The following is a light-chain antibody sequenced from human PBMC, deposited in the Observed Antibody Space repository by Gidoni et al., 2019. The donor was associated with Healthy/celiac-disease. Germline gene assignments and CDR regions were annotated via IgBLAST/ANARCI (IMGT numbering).Light chain of an antibody. CDR3: SSYSSSSTLV. Sequence: QSALTQPASVSGSPGQSIAISCTGTSSDVGNYNFVSWYQQHPGKAPKLIIYEVINRPSGISNRFSVSKSDNTASLTISGLQAEDEADYYCSSYSSSSTLVFGGGTKVTVL. J-gene: IGLJ3*02. CDR1: SSDVGNYNF. CDR2: EVI. V-gene: IGLV2-14*01.